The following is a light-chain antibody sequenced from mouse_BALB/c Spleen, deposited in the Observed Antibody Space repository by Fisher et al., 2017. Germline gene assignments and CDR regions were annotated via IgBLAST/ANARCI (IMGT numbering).Light chain of an antibody. CDR1: SSVSSSY. Sequence: IVMTQTTAIMSASLGERVTMTCTASSSVSSSYLHWYQQKPGSSPKRWIYDTSKLASGVPARFSGSGSGTSYSLTISSVEAEDAADYYCHQWSSYPTFGGGTKL. J-gene: IGKJ2*01. CDR2: DTS. V-gene: IGKV4-74*01. CDR3: HQWSSYPT.